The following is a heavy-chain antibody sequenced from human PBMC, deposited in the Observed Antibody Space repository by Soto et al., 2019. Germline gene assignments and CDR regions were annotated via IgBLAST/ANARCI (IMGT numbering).Heavy chain of an antibody. V-gene: IGHV4-59*08. CDR3: ARQGRSFNL. Sequence: QVQLQESGPGLMKPSETLSLTCTVSGVSISSYYWSWIRQPPGKGLEWIGYVYNSGTTNYNPSLKSRITISEATSKNQFSLKLSSVTAADTAVYYCARQGRSFNLWGRGTLVTVSS. J-gene: IGHJ2*01. CDR2: VYNSGTT. CDR1: GVSISSYY.